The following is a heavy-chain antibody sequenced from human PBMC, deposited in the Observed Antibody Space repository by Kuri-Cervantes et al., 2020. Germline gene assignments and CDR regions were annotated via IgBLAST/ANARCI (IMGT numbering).Heavy chain of an antibody. J-gene: IGHJ5*02. CDR2: ISSSSSSTI. CDR3: ARAEATDWYNTIRFDP. D-gene: IGHD2-21*01. CDR1: GFTFSSYS. V-gene: IGHV3-48*01. Sequence: GESLKISCAASGFTFSSYSMNWVRQAPGKGLEWVSYISSSSSSTIYYADSVKGRFTISRDNSKNTLYLQMNSLRAEDTAVYYCARAEATDWYNTIRFDPWGQGTLVTVSS.